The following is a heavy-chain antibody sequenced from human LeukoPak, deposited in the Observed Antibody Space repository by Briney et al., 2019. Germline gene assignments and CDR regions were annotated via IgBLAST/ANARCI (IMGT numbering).Heavy chain of an antibody. CDR3: ARARPDGMGIWHNWFDP. CDR1: GGSISSYY. CDR2: IYYSGST. D-gene: IGHD6-13*01. J-gene: IGHJ5*02. Sequence: VKPSETLSLTCTVSGGSISSYYWSWIRQPPGKGLEWIGYIYYSGSTNYNPSLKSRVTISVDTSKNQFSLKLSSVTAADTAVYYCARARPDGMGIWHNWFDPWGQGTLVTVSS. V-gene: IGHV4-59*01.